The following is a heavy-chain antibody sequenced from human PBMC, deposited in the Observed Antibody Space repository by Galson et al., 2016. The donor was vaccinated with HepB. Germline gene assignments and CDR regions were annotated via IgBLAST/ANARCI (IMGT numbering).Heavy chain of an antibody. Sequence: SETLSLTCTVSGGSLSSSSFPWGWIRRPPGKGLEWLATFYYGGSISSNPSPKIQVTISVDTSKNQFSLKLSSVTAADTAVYYCASPSRAWELRRRSAINFDYWGQGTLVTVSS. CDR1: GGSLSSSSFP. D-gene: IGHD1-26*01. J-gene: IGHJ4*02. CDR3: ASPSRAWELRRRSAINFDY. CDR2: FYYGGSI. V-gene: IGHV4-39*01.